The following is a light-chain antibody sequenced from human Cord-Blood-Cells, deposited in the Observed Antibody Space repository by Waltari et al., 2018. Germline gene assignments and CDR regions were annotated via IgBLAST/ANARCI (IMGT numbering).Light chain of an antibody. CDR3: CSYAGSSTWV. J-gene: IGLJ3*02. CDR2: EGG. CDR1: SSDVGSYNL. Sequence: QSALTQPASVSGSPGQSITISCTGTSSDVGSYNLVSWDQQHPGKAPKLMIYEGGKRPSGVSNRFSGSKSGNTASLTISVLQAEDEADYYCCSYAGSSTWVFGGGTKLTVL. V-gene: IGLV2-23*01.